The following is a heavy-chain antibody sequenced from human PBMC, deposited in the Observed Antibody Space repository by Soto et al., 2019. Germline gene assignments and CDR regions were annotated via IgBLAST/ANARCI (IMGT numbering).Heavy chain of an antibody. CDR1: GYTFTRYD. CDR2: MSPNSGAT. CDR3: ARGVDNGVDV. J-gene: IGHJ6*02. V-gene: IGHV1-8*01. Sequence: QVQLVQSGAGGTKPGASVKVSCKASGYTFTRYDINWVRQATGQGLEWMGWMSPNSGATGYAQEFQGRVTMTRDTSISTVYMELSNLRSEDTAIYYCARGVDNGVDVWGQGSTVTVSS. D-gene: IGHD2-8*01.